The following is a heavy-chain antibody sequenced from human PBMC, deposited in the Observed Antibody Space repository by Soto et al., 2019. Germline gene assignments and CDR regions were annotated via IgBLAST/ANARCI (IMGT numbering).Heavy chain of an antibody. Sequence: QVQLQESGPGLVKPSQTLSLTCTVSGGSISSGDYYWSWIRQPPGKGLEWIGYIYYSGSTYYNPSLKSRVTLSVDTSKNQFSLKLSSVTAADTAVYYCARDGSGSYYTSNWYFDLWGRGTLVTVSS. CDR2: IYYSGST. D-gene: IGHD3-10*01. J-gene: IGHJ2*01. V-gene: IGHV4-30-4*01. CDR3: ARDGSGSYYTSNWYFDL. CDR1: GGSISSGDYY.